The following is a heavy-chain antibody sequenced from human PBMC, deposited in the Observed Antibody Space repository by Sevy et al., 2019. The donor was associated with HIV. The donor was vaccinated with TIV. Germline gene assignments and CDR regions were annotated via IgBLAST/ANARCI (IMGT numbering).Heavy chain of an antibody. D-gene: IGHD3-3*01. Sequence: ASVKVSCKASGGTFSSYAISWVRQAPGQGLEWMGGIIPIFGTANYAQKFQGRVTITADESTSTAYMELSSLRSEGTAVYYCARGKLDYDFWSGYFDYWGQGTLVTVSS. CDR1: GGTFSSYA. CDR3: ARGKLDYDFWSGYFDY. J-gene: IGHJ4*02. V-gene: IGHV1-69*13. CDR2: IIPIFGTA.